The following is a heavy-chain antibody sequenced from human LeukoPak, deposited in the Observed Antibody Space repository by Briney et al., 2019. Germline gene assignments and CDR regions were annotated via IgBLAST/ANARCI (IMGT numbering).Heavy chain of an antibody. CDR1: GFTFSSYA. J-gene: IGHJ4*02. CDR2: ISSNGGST. CDR3: ARESLDYGDYVFDY. Sequence: GGSLRLSCVASGFTFSSYAMHWVRQAPGEGLEYVSDISSNGGSTYYADSLKGRFTISRDNSKNTLYLQMSSLRAEDMAVYYCARESLDYGDYVFDYWGQGTLVTVSS. V-gene: IGHV3-64*02. D-gene: IGHD4-17*01.